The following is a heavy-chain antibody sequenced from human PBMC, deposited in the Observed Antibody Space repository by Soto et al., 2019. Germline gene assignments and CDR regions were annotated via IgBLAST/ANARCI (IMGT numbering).Heavy chain of an antibody. Sequence: PGESLKISCKGSGYSFTNYWIGWVRQMPGKGLEWMGIIYPGDSDTRYSPPFQGQVTISADKSIGTAYLQWSSLKASDTAMYYCVKTVITSPAVFDIWGQGTMVTVSS. J-gene: IGHJ3*02. D-gene: IGHD1-20*01. V-gene: IGHV5-51*01. CDR1: GYSFTNYW. CDR3: VKTVITSPAVFDI. CDR2: IYPGDSDT.